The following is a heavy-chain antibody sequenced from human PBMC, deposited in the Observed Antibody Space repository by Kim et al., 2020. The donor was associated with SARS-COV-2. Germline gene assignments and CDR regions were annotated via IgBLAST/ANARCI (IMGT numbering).Heavy chain of an antibody. CDR2: IYYSGST. Sequence: SETLSLTCTVSGGSISSGGYYWSWIRQHPGKGLEWIGYIYYSGSTYYNPSLKSRVTISVDTSKNQFSLKLSSVNAADTAVYYCARLTGVVVITHFDYWGQGTLVTVSS. CDR1: GGSISSGGYY. D-gene: IGHD3-22*01. CDR3: ARLTGVVVITHFDY. J-gene: IGHJ4*02. V-gene: IGHV4-31*03.